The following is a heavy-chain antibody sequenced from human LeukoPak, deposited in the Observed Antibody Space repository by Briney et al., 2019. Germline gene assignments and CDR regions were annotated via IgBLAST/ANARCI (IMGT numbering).Heavy chain of an antibody. V-gene: IGHV3-53*01. J-gene: IGHJ4*02. CDR3: ARAPLEFASGSHFDL. Sequence: AGSLTLTCTASGVSISSNYLSWVRQPPGKGLEWIAFIYCGGSTYYTDSVKSRFTISRDTSKNQLYLQMNTLTAADTAVYYCARAPLEFASGSHFDLWGQETRVSVSS. CDR2: IYCGGST. D-gene: IGHD1-26*01. CDR1: GVSISSNY.